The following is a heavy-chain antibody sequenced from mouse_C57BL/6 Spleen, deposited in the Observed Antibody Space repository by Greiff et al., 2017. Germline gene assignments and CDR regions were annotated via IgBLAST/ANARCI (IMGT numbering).Heavy chain of an antibody. CDR2: INPSSGYT. CDR1: GYTFTSYT. Sequence: QVQLQQSGAELARPGASVKMSCKASGYTFTSYTMHWVKQRPGQGLEWIGYINPSSGYTKYNQQFKDKATLTADKSSSTAYMQLTSLTSEDSAVYYCAIYGYDSWFAYWGQGTLVTVSA. D-gene: IGHD2-2*01. CDR3: AIYGYDSWFAY. J-gene: IGHJ3*01. V-gene: IGHV1-4*01.